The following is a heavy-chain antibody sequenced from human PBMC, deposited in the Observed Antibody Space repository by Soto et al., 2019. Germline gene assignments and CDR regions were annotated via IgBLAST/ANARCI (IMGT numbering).Heavy chain of an antibody. CDR3: ARDTARGDGYYYGMDV. Sequence: QVQLVESGGGVVQPGRSLRLSCAASGFTFSSYGMHWVRQAPGKGLEWVAVIWYDGSNKYYADSVKGRFTISRDNFKNTLDLEMNRLGGEDKALYYCARDTARGDGYYYGMDVWGQGTTVTVSS. D-gene: IGHD3-16*01. CDR2: IWYDGSNK. CDR1: GFTFSSYG. J-gene: IGHJ6*02. V-gene: IGHV3-33*01.